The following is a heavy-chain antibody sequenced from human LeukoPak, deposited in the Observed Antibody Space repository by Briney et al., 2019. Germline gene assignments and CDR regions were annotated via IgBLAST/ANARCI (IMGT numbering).Heavy chain of an antibody. CDR1: GFTFGSYG. J-gene: IGHJ1*01. CDR2: ITPNADRT. V-gene: IGHV3-23*01. Sequence: GGSLTLACAASGFTFGSYGMSWVSQAPGKGLEWVSFITPNADRTSYADSVKGRFTISRDNPRNTLYMQMNSLRDEDTAVCYCAIMHGYYDGSGYWVQWGQGTLVTVSS. D-gene: IGHD3-22*01. CDR3: AIMHGYYDGSGYWVQ.